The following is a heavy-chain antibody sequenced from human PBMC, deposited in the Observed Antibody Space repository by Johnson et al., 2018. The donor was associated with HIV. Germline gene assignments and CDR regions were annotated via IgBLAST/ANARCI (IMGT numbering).Heavy chain of an antibody. V-gene: IGHV3-66*01. Sequence: VQLVESGGGVVQPGGSLRLSCEASGFTVRSNYISWVRQAPGKGLEWVSAIGTAGDTSYPGSVKGRFTISRDNAKNSLYLQMNSLRAEDTAVYYCAREGPAAYIWAFDIWGQGTMVTVSS. CDR2: IGTAGDT. D-gene: IGHD2-2*01. CDR1: GFTVRSNY. J-gene: IGHJ3*02. CDR3: AREGPAAYIWAFDI.